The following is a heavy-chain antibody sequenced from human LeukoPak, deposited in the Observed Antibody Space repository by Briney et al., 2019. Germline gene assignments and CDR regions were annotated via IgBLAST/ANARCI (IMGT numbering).Heavy chain of an antibody. CDR3: ARLKDDVTKLDY. CDR1: GFTFGRYW. V-gene: IGHV3-7*01. CDR2: INQGGSRL. Sequence: GGSLRLSCAGSGFTFGRYWMSWVRQARGKGLEWVASINQGGSRLHYLDSVTGRFIISRDDAQNSLFLQMTRLRVDDTAVYYCARLKDDVTKLDYWGQGTLVSVSS. D-gene: IGHD2-8*01. J-gene: IGHJ4*02.